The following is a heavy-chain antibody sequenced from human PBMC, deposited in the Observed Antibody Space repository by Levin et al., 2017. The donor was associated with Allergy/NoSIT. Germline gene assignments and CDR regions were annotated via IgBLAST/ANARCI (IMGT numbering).Heavy chain of an antibody. V-gene: IGHV3-23*01. Sequence: GGSLRLSCAASGFTFSSYAMSWVRQAPGKGLEWVSGISGSGDSTYYADSVKGRFTISRDNSKNTLYLQMNSLRAEDTAVYYCAKDLYKLLWFRELEPDDAFDIWGQGTMVTVSS. CDR2: ISGSGDST. CDR1: GFTFSSYA. D-gene: IGHD3-10*01. CDR3: AKDLYKLLWFRELEPDDAFDI. J-gene: IGHJ3*02.